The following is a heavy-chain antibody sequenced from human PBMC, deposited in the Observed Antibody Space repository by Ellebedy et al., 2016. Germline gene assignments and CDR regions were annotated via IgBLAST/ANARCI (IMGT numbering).Heavy chain of an antibody. V-gene: IGHV1-18*04. CDR2: ISAYNGNT. J-gene: IGHJ4*02. D-gene: IGHD7-27*01. Sequence: ASVKVSCKASGYTFTSYYMHWVRQAPGQGLEWMGWISAYNGNTNYAQKLQGRVTMTTDTSTSTAYMELRSLRSDDTAVYYCARITGGHFDYWGQGTLVTVSS. CDR1: GYTFTSYY. CDR3: ARITGGHFDY.